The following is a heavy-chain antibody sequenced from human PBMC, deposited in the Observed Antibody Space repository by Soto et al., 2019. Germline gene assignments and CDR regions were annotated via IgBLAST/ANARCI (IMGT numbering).Heavy chain of an antibody. J-gene: IGHJ5*02. CDR1: GGSISSYY. D-gene: IGHD2-15*01. CDR3: ARHRCSGGSCYSGIDDWFDP. CDR2: IYYSGST. Sequence: PSETLSLTCTVSGGSISSYYWSWVRQPPGKGLGWIGYIYYSGSTNYNPSLKSRVTISVDTSKNQFSLKLSSVTAADTAVYYCARHRCSGGSCYSGIDDWFDPWGQGTLVTVSS. V-gene: IGHV4-59*08.